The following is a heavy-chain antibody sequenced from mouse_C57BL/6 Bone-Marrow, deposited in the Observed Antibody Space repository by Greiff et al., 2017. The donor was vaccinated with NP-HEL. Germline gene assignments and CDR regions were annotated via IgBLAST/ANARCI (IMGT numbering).Heavy chain of an antibody. V-gene: IGHV1-81*01. J-gene: IGHJ4*01. D-gene: IGHD4-1*02. CDR2: IYPRSGNT. Sequence: QVHVKQSGAELARPGASVKLSCKASGYTFTSYGISWVKQRTGQGLEWIGEIYPRSGNTYYNEKFKGKATLTADKSSSTAYMELRSLTSEDSAVYFCARNNWDPMDYWGQGTSVTVSS. CDR1: GYTFTSYG. CDR3: ARNNWDPMDY.